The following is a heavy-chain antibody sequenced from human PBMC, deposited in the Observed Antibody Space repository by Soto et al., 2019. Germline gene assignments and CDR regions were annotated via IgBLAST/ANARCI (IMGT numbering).Heavy chain of an antibody. Sequence: ASVKVSCKASGGTFSSYAISWVRQAPGQGLEWMGGIIPIFGTANYAQKFQGRVTITADDSTSTAYMELSSLRSEDTAVYYCASPPRTAAAGHAEYFQHWGQGTLVTLS. CDR1: GGTFSSYA. V-gene: IGHV1-69*13. CDR2: IIPIFGTA. D-gene: IGHD6-25*01. J-gene: IGHJ1*01. CDR3: ASPPRTAAAGHAEYFQH.